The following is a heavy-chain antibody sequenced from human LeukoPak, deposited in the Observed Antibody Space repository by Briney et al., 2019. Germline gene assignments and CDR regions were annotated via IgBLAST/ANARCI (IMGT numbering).Heavy chain of an antibody. CDR3: ARMVTMVRALDY. J-gene: IGHJ4*02. Sequence: SETLSLTCTVSGGSISSYYWSWIRQPPGKGLDWIGYIYYSGSTNYNPSLKSRVTISVNTSKHQLSLKLSSVTDAATAVYSCARMVTMVRALDYWGQGTMVTVSS. V-gene: IGHV4-59*01. CDR1: GGSISSYY. D-gene: IGHD3-10*01. CDR2: IYYSGST.